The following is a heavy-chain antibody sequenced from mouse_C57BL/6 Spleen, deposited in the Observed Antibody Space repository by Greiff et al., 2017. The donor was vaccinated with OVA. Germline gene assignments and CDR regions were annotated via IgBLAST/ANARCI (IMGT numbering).Heavy chain of an antibody. J-gene: IGHJ4*01. CDR2: IDPETGGT. CDR1: GYTFTDYE. CDR3: TRWEGDAMDY. Sequence: QVHVKQSGAELVRPGASVTLSCKASGYTFTDYEMHWVKQTPVHGLEWIGAIDPETGGTAYNQKFKGKAILTADKSSSTAYMELRSLTSEDSAVYYCTRWEGDAMDYWGQGTSVTVSS. D-gene: IGHD4-1*01. V-gene: IGHV1-15*01.